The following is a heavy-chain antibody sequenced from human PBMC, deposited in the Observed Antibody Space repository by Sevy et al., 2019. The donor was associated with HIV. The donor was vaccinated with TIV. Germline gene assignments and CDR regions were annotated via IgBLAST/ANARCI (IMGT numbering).Heavy chain of an antibody. D-gene: IGHD1-1*01. Sequence: ASVKVSCKASGYTFTNYGISWVRQAPGQGLEWMGWISPYNGNTNYALSLQGRVIMTTDTSTSTAYMELRNLRFDDTAVYFCGNGATGTSFSYWGQGTLVTVSS. CDR3: GNGATGTSFSY. J-gene: IGHJ4*02. CDR2: ISPYNGNT. CDR1: GYTFTNYG. V-gene: IGHV1-18*01.